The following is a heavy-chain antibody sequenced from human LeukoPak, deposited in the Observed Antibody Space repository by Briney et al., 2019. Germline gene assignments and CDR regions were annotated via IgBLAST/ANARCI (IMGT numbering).Heavy chain of an antibody. D-gene: IGHD2-2*03. CDR1: GYTFTSYG. CDR2: ISAYNGNT. Sequence: ASVKVSCKASGYTFTSYGISWVRQAPGQGLEWMGWISAYNGNTNYAQKLQGRVTMTTDTSTSTAYKELRSLRSDDTAVYYCARSLDIVVVPADYWGQGTLVTVSS. J-gene: IGHJ4*02. CDR3: ARSLDIVVVPADY. V-gene: IGHV1-18*04.